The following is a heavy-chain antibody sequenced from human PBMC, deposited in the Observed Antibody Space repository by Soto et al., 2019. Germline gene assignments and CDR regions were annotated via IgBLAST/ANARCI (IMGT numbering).Heavy chain of an antibody. Sequence: QITLKESGPTLVKPTQTLTLTCTFSGFSLSTSGVGVGWIRQPPGKALEWLALIYWKDDKRYSPSMKNRLTITNDISKTQVVLTMNNTEPVDTATYYCAHSATYDILTSKTPRGIDYWGKGTLVTVSS. CDR2: IYWKDDK. CDR3: AHSATYDILTSKTPRGIDY. J-gene: IGHJ4*02. V-gene: IGHV2-5*01. D-gene: IGHD3-9*01. CDR1: GFSLSTSGVG.